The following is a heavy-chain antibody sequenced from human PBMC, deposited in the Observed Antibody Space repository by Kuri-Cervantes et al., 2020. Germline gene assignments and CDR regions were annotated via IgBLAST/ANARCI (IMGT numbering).Heavy chain of an antibody. CDR1: GYTFTSYY. CDR2: INPNGGRT. CDR3: ARDHVMITFGGDIPFTEDY. V-gene: IGHV1-46*04. D-gene: IGHD3-16*02. J-gene: IGHJ4*01. Sequence: ASVKVSCKTSGYTFTSYYMHWVRQAPGQGLQWMGIINPNGGRTTYTEKLQGRVTMTTDTSTSTAYMELRSLRSDDTAVYYCARDHVMITFGGDIPFTEDYWGQGTLVTVSS.